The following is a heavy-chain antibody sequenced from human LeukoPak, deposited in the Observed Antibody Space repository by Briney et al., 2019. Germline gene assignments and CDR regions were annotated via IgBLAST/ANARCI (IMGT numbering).Heavy chain of an antibody. J-gene: IGHJ4*02. Sequence: SETLSLTCTVSGGSISSSSYYWGWIRQPPGKGLEWIGGIYYSGSTYYNPSLKSRVTISVDTSKNQFSLKLSSVTAADTAVYYCARENLKEQWMFDYWGQGTLVTVSS. V-gene: IGHV4-39*07. D-gene: IGHD6-19*01. CDR1: GGSISSSSYY. CDR2: IYYSGST. CDR3: ARENLKEQWMFDY.